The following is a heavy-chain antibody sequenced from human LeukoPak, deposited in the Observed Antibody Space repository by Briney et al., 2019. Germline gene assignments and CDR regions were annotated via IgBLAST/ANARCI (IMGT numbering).Heavy chain of an antibody. V-gene: IGHV3-74*01. J-gene: IGHJ4*02. Sequence: GGSLRLSCAASGFTFSNYWMHWVHQAPGKGLEWVSRINERATIISYADSVKGRFTISRENARNTLYLQMNSLTAEDTAVYYCVRDLILVWTPGDDFDYWGQGTLVTVSS. CDR2: INERATII. CDR1: GFTFSNYW. D-gene: IGHD3-16*01. CDR3: VRDLILVWTPGDDFDY.